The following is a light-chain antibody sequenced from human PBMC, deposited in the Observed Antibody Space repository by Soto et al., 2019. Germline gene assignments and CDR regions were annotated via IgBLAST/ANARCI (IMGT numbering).Light chain of an antibody. J-gene: IGKJ1*01. V-gene: IGKV1-5*03. CDR3: QQYDTYSRT. CDR1: QSVSSW. CDR2: EGS. Sequence: DIQMTQSPSALSLSVGDRVTITCRASQSVSSWLVWYRQKPGGAPKLLIYEGSTLERGVPSRFSGSGSWTEFTLIISSLQPDDFATFYCQQYDTYSRTFGQGTKVEVK.